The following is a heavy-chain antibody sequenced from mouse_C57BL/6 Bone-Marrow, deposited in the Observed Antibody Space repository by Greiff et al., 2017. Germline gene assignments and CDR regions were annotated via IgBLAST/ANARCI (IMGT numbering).Heavy chain of an antibody. Sequence: VQLQESGAELVRPGASVKLSCKASGCTFTDYYINWVKQRPGQGLAWISRIYPGSGNTYYNEKFKGKATLTAEKSSSTAYMQLSSLTSEDSAVYFCARSQDYYAMDYWGQGTSVTVSS. V-gene: IGHV1-76*01. J-gene: IGHJ4*01. CDR2: IYPGSGNT. CDR1: GCTFTDYY. CDR3: ARSQDYYAMDY.